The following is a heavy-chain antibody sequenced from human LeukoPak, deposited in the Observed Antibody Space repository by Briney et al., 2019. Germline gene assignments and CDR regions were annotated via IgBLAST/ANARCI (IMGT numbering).Heavy chain of an antibody. CDR3: ARDPHSGSSSNWFDP. Sequence: SETLSLTCTVSGYSISSGYYWGWIRQPPGKGLEWIGSIYHSGSTYYNPSLKSRVTISVDTSKNQFSLKLSSVTAADTAVYYCARDPHSGSSSNWFDPWGQGTLVTVSS. D-gene: IGHD1-26*01. J-gene: IGHJ5*02. CDR2: IYHSGST. CDR1: GYSISSGYY. V-gene: IGHV4-38-2*02.